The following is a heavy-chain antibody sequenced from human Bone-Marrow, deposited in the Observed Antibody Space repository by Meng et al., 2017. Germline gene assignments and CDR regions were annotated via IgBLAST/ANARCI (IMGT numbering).Heavy chain of an antibody. CDR2: IKPSGSST. D-gene: IGHD6-19*01. V-gene: IGHV1-46*01. CDR3: ARHIAGAGTWDHGMDV. Sequence: ASVTVSFKASGYTFTRYYMHWVRQAPGQGLEWMGIIKPSGSSTSYAQKVQGRVTMTRDTSTSTVYMELSSLRSEDTAVYYCARHIAGAGTWDHGMDVWGQGTTVTVSS. CDR1: GYTFTRYY. J-gene: IGHJ6*02.